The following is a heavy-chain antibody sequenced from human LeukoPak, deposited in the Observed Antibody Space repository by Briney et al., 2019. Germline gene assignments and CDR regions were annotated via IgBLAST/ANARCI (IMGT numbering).Heavy chain of an antibody. CDR2: ITQGGSTI. CDR1: GFTFSSYD. CDR3: ARSRGKYFQR. J-gene: IGHJ1*01. Sequence: GGSLRLSCEASGFTFSSYDMNWVRQAPVKGLQWISHITQGGSTIYYADSVKGRFTIFRDNAKSSLYLQMDSLRVEDTAIYYCARSRGKYFQRWGQGTLVTVSS. D-gene: IGHD3-16*01. V-gene: IGHV3-48*03.